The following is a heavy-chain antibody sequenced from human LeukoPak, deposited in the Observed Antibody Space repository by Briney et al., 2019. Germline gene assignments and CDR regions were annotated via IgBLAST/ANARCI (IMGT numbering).Heavy chain of an antibody. CDR1: GGSISSSSYY. CDR3: AREAPYDILTGYYKLVFDY. CDR2: IYYSGST. J-gene: IGHJ4*02. Sequence: SETLSLTCTVSGGSISSSSYYWGWIRQPPGKGLEWIGSIYYSGSTYYNPSLKSRVTISVDTSKNQFSLKLSSVTAADTAVYYCAREAPYDILTGYYKLVFDYWGQGTLVTVSS. V-gene: IGHV4-39*07. D-gene: IGHD3-9*01.